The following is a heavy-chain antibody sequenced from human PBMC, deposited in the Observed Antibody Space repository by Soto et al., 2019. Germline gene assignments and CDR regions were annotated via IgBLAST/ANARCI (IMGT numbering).Heavy chain of an antibody. CDR2: IYYSGST. CDR1: GGSISGYY. D-gene: IGHD4-4*01. CDR3: ARRRNALDV. J-gene: IGHJ6*02. Sequence: QVQLQESGPGLVKPSETLSLTCTVSGGSISGYYWSWIRQPPGKGLEWIGYIYYSGSTNYNPSLTTTVTIQVDTSNSQSSLRLSPVTAPAPAVKYSARRRNALDVWGQGTTVTVYS. V-gene: IGHV4-59*01.